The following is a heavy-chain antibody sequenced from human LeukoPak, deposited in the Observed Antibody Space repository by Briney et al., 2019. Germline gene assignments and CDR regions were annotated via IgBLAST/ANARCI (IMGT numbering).Heavy chain of an antibody. V-gene: IGHV1-8*01. Sequence: ASVKVCCKASGYTFTSCDINWVRPATGQGLAWMRWMNPDSGDIGYVQKFQGRVTMTRNTSISTAYMELSSVRSEDTAVYYGASLKKKGGRADYYDILTGYHYYYYGMDVWGQGTTVTVSS. J-gene: IGHJ6*02. D-gene: IGHD3-9*01. CDR3: ASLKKKGGRADYYDILTGYHYYYYGMDV. CDR2: MNPDSGDI. CDR1: GYTFTSCD.